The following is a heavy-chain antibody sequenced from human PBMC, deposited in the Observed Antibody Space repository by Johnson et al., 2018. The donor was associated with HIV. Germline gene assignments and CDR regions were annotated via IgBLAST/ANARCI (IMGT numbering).Heavy chain of an antibody. CDR2: ISYDGSNK. D-gene: IGHD1-1*01. V-gene: IGHV3-30-3*01. CDR1: GFTFSSYA. J-gene: IGHJ3*02. Sequence: QVHLVESGGGVVQPGRSLRLSCAASGFTFSSYAMHWVRQAPGKGLEWVAVISYDGSNKYYADSLKGRFTISRDNSKNTLYLQMNSLRAEDTAVYYCANPTGSDAFDIWGQGTMVTVSS. CDR3: ANPTGSDAFDI.